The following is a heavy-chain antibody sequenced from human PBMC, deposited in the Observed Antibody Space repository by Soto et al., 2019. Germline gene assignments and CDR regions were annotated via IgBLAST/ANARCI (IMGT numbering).Heavy chain of an antibody. V-gene: IGHV4-59*01. CDR1: GGSISSYY. CDR2: IYYSGGT. D-gene: IGHD6-13*01. J-gene: IGHJ2*01. CDR3: ARVAAGGWYFDL. Sequence: QVQLQESGPGLVKPSETLSLTCTVSGGSISSYYWSWIRQPPGKGLEWIGYIYYSGGTNYNPSLKSRVTISVDTSKNQFSLKLSSVTAADTAVYYCARVAAGGWYFDLWGRGTLVTVSS.